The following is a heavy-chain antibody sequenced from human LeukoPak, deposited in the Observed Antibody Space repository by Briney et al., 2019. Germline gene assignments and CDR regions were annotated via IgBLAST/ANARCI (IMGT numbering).Heavy chain of an antibody. CDR1: GYTFTGYY. CDR2: INPNSGGT. CDR3: ARETGTTLRHVSY. D-gene: IGHD1-1*01. V-gene: IGHV1-2*02. J-gene: IGHJ4*02. Sequence: SVKVSSKASGYTFTGYYMHWVRQAPGQGLEWMGWINPNSGGTNYAQKFQGRVTMTRDTSISTAYMELSRLRSDDTAVYYCARETGTTLRHVSYWGQGTLVTVSS.